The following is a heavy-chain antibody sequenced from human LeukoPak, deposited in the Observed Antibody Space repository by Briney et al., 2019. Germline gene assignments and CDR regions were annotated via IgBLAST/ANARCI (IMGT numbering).Heavy chain of an antibody. CDR3: ARSDYIAVAGTMNWFDP. CDR1: GYTFTSYG. D-gene: IGHD6-19*01. Sequence: GASVKVSCKASGYTFTSYGISWVGQAPGQGLEWMGWISAYNGNTNYAQKLQGRGTMTTDTSTSQAYMELRSLRSDDTAVYYCARSDYIAVAGTMNWFDPWGQGTLVTVSS. CDR2: ISAYNGNT. J-gene: IGHJ5*02. V-gene: IGHV1-18*01.